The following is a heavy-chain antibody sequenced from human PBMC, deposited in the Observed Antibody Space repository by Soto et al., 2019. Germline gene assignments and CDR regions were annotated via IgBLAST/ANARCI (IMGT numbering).Heavy chain of an antibody. D-gene: IGHD5-18*01. J-gene: IGHJ5*02. Sequence: QVQLVESGGGVVQPGRSLRLSCAASGFTFSSYPMHWVRQAPGRGLEWVAFISYDGSNKYYADSVKGRFTISRDNATNTLYLQMNSLRAEDTAVYYCASASHSYTRAFAPWGQGTLVTVSS. CDR3: ASASHSYTRAFAP. V-gene: IGHV3-30-3*01. CDR1: GFTFSSYP. CDR2: ISYDGSNK.